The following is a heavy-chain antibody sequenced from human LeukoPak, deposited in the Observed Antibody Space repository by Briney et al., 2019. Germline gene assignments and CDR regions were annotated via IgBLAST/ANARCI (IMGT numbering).Heavy chain of an antibody. D-gene: IGHD6-19*01. CDR3: ASSQAVALFDP. V-gene: IGHV4-4*02. J-gene: IGHJ5*02. CDR1: GGSISSSNW. CDR2: IYHSGST. Sequence: SETLSLTCAVSGGSISSSNWWSWVRQPPGKGLEWIGEIYHSGSTNYNPSHKSRVTISVDKSKNQFSLKLSSVTAADTAVYYCASSQAVALFDPWGQGTLVTVSS.